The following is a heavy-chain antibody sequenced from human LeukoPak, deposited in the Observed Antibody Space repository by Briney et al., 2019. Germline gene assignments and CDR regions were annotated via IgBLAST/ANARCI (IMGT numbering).Heavy chain of an antibody. D-gene: IGHD6-19*01. CDR3: ARDGYSSGWFKGDQGEFDP. CDR2: MNPNSGNT. V-gene: IGHV1-8*03. CDR1: GYTFTSYD. J-gene: IGHJ5*02. Sequence: ASVKVSCKASGYTFTSYDINWVRHATGQGLEWMGWMNPNSGNTGYAQKFQGRVTITRNTSISTAYMELSSLRSEDTAGYYCARDGYSSGWFKGDQGEFDPWGQGTLVTVSS.